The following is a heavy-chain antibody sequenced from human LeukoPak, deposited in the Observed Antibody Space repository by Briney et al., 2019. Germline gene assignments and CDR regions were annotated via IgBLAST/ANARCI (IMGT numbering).Heavy chain of an antibody. V-gene: IGHV3-74*01. Sequence: PGGSLRLSCAGSGFTFSNYWMHWVRQAPGKGLVWVSRINSDGSSTSYADSVKGRFTISRDNAKNTLYLQMNSLRAEDTAVYYCARERWVYDFWSGYYNSFDYWGQGTLVTVSS. CDR1: GFTFSNYW. D-gene: IGHD3-3*01. CDR3: ARERWVYDFWSGYYNSFDY. J-gene: IGHJ4*02. CDR2: INSDGSST.